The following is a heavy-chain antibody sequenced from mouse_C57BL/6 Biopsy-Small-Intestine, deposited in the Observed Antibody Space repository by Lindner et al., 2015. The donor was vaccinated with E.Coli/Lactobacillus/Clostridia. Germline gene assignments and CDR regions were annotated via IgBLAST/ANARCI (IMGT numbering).Heavy chain of an antibody. CDR1: GHTFTYDY. CDR3: ARGDNSVPFGH. V-gene: IGHV1-84*01. CDR2: IYPGSDNT. Sequence: VQLQESGPELVKPGASVKISCKASGHTFTYDYINWVKQRPGQGLEWIGWIYPGSDNTKYNEKFKGKATLTVDTSSSTVYIQLSSLTSEDSALYFCARGDNSVPFGHWGQGTLVTVSA. D-gene: IGHD1-3*01. J-gene: IGHJ3*01.